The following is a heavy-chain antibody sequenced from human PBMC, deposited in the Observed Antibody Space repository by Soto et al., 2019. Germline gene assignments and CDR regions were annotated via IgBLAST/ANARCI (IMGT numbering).Heavy chain of an antibody. D-gene: IGHD2-2*01. CDR1: GFTFSSYS. J-gene: IGHJ6*03. CDR3: ARGGIVVVPAALNQRDYMDV. Sequence: GGSLRLSCAASGFTFSSYSMNWVRQAPGKGLEWVSSISSSSSYIYYADSVKGRFTISRDNAKNSLYLQMNSLRAEDTAVYYCARGGIVVVPAALNQRDYMDVWGKGTTVTVSS. CDR2: ISSSSSYI. V-gene: IGHV3-21*01.